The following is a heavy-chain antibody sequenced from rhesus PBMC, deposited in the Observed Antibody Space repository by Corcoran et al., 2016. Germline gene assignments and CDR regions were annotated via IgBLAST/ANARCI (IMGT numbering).Heavy chain of an antibody. Sequence: QVQLQESGPGLVKPSETLSLTCAVSGYSISSGYYWGWIRQPPGKGLEYIGYIRGRSGSTYYNPSRKSRVTISKDTSKNQFSLTLRYVTAADTAVFYCVRLERRIFDYWGQGVLVTVSS. J-gene: IGHJ4*01. CDR3: VRLERRIFDY. CDR1: GYSISSGYY. D-gene: IGHD1-14*01. V-gene: IGHV4-99*01. CDR2: IRGRSGST.